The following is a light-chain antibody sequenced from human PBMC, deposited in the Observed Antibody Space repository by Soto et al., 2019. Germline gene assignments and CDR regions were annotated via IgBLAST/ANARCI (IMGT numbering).Light chain of an antibody. V-gene: IGLV2-14*01. CDR3: RSYTSSRTL. CDR2: EVS. J-gene: IGLJ2*01. CDR1: SSDVGGYNY. Sequence: QSALTKPASVSGSPGQSITISCTGTSSDVGGYNYVAWDQQHPGKAPKLMIYEVSNRTSGVATRCSGSKSGNTASLTIAGLQDEAEADYYCRSYTSSRTLFGGGTKLTV.